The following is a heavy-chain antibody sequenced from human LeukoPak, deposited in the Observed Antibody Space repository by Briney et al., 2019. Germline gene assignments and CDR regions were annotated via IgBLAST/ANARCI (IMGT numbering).Heavy chain of an antibody. CDR2: ISYDGSNK. V-gene: IGHV3-30*18. D-gene: IGHD3-10*01. Sequence: GGSLRLSCAASGFTFSSYGMHWVRQAPGKGLEWVAVISYDGSNKYYADSVKGRFTISRDNSKNTLYLQMNSLRAEDTAVYYCAKGSRGYGSGSYYYYWGQGTLVTVSS. CDR3: AKGSRGYGSGSYYYY. J-gene: IGHJ4*02. CDR1: GFTFSSYG.